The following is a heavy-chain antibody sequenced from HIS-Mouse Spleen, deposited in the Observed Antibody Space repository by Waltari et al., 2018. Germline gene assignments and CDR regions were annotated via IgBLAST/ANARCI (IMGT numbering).Heavy chain of an antibody. J-gene: IGHJ2*01. V-gene: IGHV4-39*07. Sequence: QLQLQESGPGLVKPSETLSLTCTVSGGSISSSSYYWGWIRQPPGKGLAWIGSIYYGGSTSYNPSLKSRVTISVDTSKNQFSLKLSAVTAADTAVYYCAREIPYSSSWYDWYFDLWGRGTLVTVSS. CDR2: IYYGGST. D-gene: IGHD6-13*01. CDR1: GGSISSSSYY. CDR3: AREIPYSSSWYDWYFDL.